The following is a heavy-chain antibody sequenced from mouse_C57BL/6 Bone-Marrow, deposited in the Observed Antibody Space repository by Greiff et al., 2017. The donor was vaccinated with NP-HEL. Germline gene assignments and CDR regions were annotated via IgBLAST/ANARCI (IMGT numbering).Heavy chain of an antibody. D-gene: IGHD2-1*01. V-gene: IGHV1-55*01. Sequence: QVQLQQPGAELVKPGASVKMSCKASGYTFTSYWITWVKQRPGQGLEWIGDIYPGSGSTNYNEKFNSKATLTVDTSSSTAYMQLSSLTSEYSAVYYCARKGILLYYAMDDWGQGTSVTVSS. CDR1: GYTFTSYW. CDR3: ARKGILLYYAMDD. CDR2: IYPGSGST. J-gene: IGHJ4*01.